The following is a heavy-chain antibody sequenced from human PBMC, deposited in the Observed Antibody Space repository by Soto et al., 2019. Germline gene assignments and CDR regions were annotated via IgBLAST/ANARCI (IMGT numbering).Heavy chain of an antibody. J-gene: IGHJ6*02. V-gene: IGHV1-58*02. Sequence: QMQLVQSGPEVKKPGTSVKVSCKTSGFTFTYSAIQWVRQARGQRLEWIGWIVVGSDNTNYAQKFQERVTSTMELSTNTVSMDLSGLRSEDTAVYYCAASPSFWQTSSYGAMDVWGQGTTVTVSS. CDR3: AASPSFWQTSSYGAMDV. D-gene: IGHD4-17*01. CDR2: IVVGSDNT. CDR1: GFTFTYSA.